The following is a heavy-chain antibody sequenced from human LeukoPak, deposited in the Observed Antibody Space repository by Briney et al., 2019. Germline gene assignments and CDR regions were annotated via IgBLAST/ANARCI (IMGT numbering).Heavy chain of an antibody. CDR1: CYSISSGHY. CDR2: IYHSGST. D-gene: IGHD5-12*01. V-gene: IGHV4-38-2*02. Sequence: SETLSLTCTVSCYSISSGHYCGWIRQPPGKGLEWIGSIYHSGSTYYNPSLKSRVTISVDTSKNQFSLKLSSVTAADAAVYYCARDATMMGNYFNYWGQGTLVTVSS. CDR3: ARDATMMGNYFNY. J-gene: IGHJ4*02.